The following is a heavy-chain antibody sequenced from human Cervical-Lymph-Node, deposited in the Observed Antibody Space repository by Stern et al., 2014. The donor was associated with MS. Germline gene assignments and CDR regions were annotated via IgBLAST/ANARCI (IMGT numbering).Heavy chain of an antibody. D-gene: IGHD1-26*01. J-gene: IGHJ4*02. CDR1: GYTFTSYG. CDR3: AREWELRY. Sequence: VQLVESGAEVKKPGASVKVSCKSSGYTFTSYGISWVRQAPGQGLEWMGWTNTYNGNTNYAQKLQGRATMTTDTSTSTAYMELRSLRSDDTAVYYCAREWELRYWGQGTLVTVSS. CDR2: TNTYNGNT. V-gene: IGHV1-18*01.